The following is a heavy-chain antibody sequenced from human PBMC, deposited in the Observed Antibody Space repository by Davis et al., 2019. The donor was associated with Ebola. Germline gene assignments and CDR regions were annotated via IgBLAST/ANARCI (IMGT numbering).Heavy chain of an antibody. CDR1: GVSISRHY. D-gene: IGHD3-16*01. J-gene: IGHJ4*02. V-gene: IGHV4-59*11. CDR2: IYY. Sequence: PSETLSLTCTVSGVSISRHYWSWIRQPPGKRLEWIGSIYYNSSLNSRVTISVDTSKNQFSLKLSSVSAADTAMYYCAERGGSVWGQGTLVTVSS. CDR3: AERGGSV.